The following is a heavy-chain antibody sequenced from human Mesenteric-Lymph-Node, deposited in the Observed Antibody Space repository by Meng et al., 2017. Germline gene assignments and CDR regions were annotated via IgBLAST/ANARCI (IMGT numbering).Heavy chain of an antibody. V-gene: IGHV3-21*05. CDR1: GGSISSGTYY. CDR2: ISSSSSYI. CDR3: ARVEGSFGMQQLAWGLYYFDY. J-gene: IGHJ4*02. Sequence: ETLSLTCTVSGGSISSGTYYWSWIRQAPGKGLEWVSYISSSSSYIYYADSVKGRFTISRDNAKNSLYLQMNSLRAEDTAVYYCARVEGSFGMQQLAWGLYYFDYWGQGTLVTVSS. D-gene: IGHD6-13*01.